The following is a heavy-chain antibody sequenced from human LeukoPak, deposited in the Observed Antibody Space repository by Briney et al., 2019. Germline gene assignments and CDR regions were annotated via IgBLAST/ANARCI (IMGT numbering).Heavy chain of an antibody. J-gene: IGHJ6*02. CDR2: MNQDGSEK. CDR3: ATYTHWVAGDV. Sequence: GGSLRLSCAASGFTFSDSWMSWVRQAPGKGLEWVANMNQDGSEKDYVDSVKGRFTISRDNARNSLYLQMGSLRAEDMAVYYCATYTHWVAGDVWGQGTTVTVSS. V-gene: IGHV3-7*01. D-gene: IGHD3-16*01. CDR1: GFTFSDSW.